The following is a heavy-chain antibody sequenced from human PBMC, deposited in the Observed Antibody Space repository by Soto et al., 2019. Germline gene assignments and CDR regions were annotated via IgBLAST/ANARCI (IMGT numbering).Heavy chain of an antibody. CDR3: ARRSDGDYGIDY. Sequence: SETLSLTCTVSGGSISSYYWSWIRQPPGKGLEWIGYIYYSGSTNYNPSLKSRVTISVDTSKNQFSLKLSSVTAADTAVYYCARRSDGDYGIDYWGQGTLVTVSS. D-gene: IGHD4-17*01. CDR1: GGSISSYY. V-gene: IGHV4-59*08. J-gene: IGHJ4*02. CDR2: IYYSGST.